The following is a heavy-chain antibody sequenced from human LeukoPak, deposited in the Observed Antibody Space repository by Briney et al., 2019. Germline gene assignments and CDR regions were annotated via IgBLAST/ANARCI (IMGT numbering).Heavy chain of an antibody. CDR2: INTNSGGT. CDR1: GYTFPDYY. CDR3: VQARRKVDY. Sequence: GASVTVSCQASGYTFPDYYMHWVRQAPGQGLEWMGLINTNSGGTNYAQKIQGRVTTTRDTSISTAYMELSRLGSDDTTVYYCVQARRKVDYWGQGTLVTVSS. J-gene: IGHJ4*02. V-gene: IGHV1-2*02.